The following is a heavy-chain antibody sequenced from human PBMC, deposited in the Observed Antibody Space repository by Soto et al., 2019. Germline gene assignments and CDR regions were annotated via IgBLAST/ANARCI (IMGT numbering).Heavy chain of an antibody. D-gene: IGHD6-13*01. Sequence: QVQLQESGPGLVKPSGTLSLTCAVSGGSISSSNWWSWVRQPPGKGLEWIGEIYHSGSTNYNPSLKSRVTRSGDKSKNQFSLKLSSVTAADTAVYYRASSPYLAAAPDVWGQGTTVTVSS. CDR2: IYHSGST. CDR3: ASSPYLAAAPDV. J-gene: IGHJ6*02. CDR1: GGSISSSNW. V-gene: IGHV4-4*02.